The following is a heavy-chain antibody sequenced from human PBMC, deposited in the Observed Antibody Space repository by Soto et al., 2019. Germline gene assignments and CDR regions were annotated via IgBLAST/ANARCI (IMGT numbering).Heavy chain of an antibody. V-gene: IGHV1-69*01. CDR1: GGTFSSYS. J-gene: IGHJ4*02. CDR2: IIPIFGTA. D-gene: IGHD1-26*01. CDR3: ARDGGRHSGGIDY. Sequence: QVQLVQSGAEVKKPGSSVKVSCKASGGTFSSYSINWVRQAPGQGLEWMGEIIPIFGTANYAQKFQGRVTITDDESTGTAYMEMSRLRSEDTVVYYCARDGGRHSGGIDYWGQGTLVTVSS.